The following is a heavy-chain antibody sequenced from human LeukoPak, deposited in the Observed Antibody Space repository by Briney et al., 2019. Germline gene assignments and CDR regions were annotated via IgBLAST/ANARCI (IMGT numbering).Heavy chain of an antibody. D-gene: IGHD2-8*01. CDR3: ARGDRLGYCTNGVCYPTDY. CDR2: IIGSSSYT. J-gene: IGHJ4*02. Sequence: GRSLRLSCAASGFSFSIYSMNWVRHAPGKGLEWVSSIIGSSSYTYYADSVKGRFTISRDNAKNSLYLQMDSLRAEDTAVYYCARGDRLGYCTNGVCYPTDYWGQGTLVTVSS. V-gene: IGHV3-21*01. CDR1: GFSFSIYS.